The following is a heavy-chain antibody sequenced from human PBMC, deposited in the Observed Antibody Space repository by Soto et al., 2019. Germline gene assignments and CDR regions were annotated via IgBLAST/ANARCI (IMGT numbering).Heavy chain of an antibody. D-gene: IGHD3-22*01. CDR1: GGSFSDYS. V-gene: IGHV4-34*01. J-gene: IGHJ4*02. CDR2: INDSGST. Sequence: QVQLQQWGAGLLKPSETLSLTCAVYGGSFSDYSWTWIRQPPGKGLEWIGEINDSGSTNYTPSLERRVTISRDTSKNRFSLKLSSVTAADTAVYYCARGSHKLHSYDSSGFYRYVDYWGQGSLVTVSS. CDR3: ARGSHKLHSYDSSGFYRYVDY.